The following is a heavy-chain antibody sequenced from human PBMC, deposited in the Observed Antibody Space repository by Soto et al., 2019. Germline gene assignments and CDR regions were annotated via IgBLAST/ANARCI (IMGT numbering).Heavy chain of an antibody. V-gene: IGHV1-2*02. D-gene: IGHD6-6*01. CDR2: INPNSGGT. J-gene: IGHJ6*02. CDR1: GYTFTDFC. Sequence: ASVKVSCKASGYTFTDFCIHWVRQAPGQGLEWMGWINPNSGGTNYAQKFQGRVTMTRDRSITTVYMELSRLRSDDTAVYYCARDSSTSPDYYYFYGMDVWG. CDR3: ARDSSTSPDYYYFYGMDV.